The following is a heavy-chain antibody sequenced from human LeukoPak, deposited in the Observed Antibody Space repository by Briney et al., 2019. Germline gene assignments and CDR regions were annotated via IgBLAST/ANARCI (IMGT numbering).Heavy chain of an antibody. J-gene: IGHJ4*02. CDR3: ARVPYCGGDCYVDY. CDR2: IYYSGST. Sequence: TSETLSLTCTVSGGSISSYYWSWIRQPPGKGLEWIGYIYYSGSTNYNPSLKSRVTISVDTSKNQFSLKLSSVTAADTAVYYCARVPYCGGDCYVDYWGQGTLVTVSS. CDR1: GGSISSYY. V-gene: IGHV4-59*01. D-gene: IGHD2-21*02.